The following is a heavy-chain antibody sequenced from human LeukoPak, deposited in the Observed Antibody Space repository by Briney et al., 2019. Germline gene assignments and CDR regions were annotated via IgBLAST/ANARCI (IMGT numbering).Heavy chain of an antibody. CDR3: ARVPCITTSCSPINWFDP. D-gene: IGHD2-2*01. V-gene: IGHV1-46*01. CDR2: INPSGGST. CDR1: GYTFTSYY. Sequence: ASVKVSCKASGYTFTSYYMHWVRQAPGQGLEWMGIINPSGGSTSYAQKFQGRVTMTRDTSTSTVYMELSSLRSDDTAVYYCARVPCITTSCSPINWFDPWGQGTLVTVSS. J-gene: IGHJ5*02.